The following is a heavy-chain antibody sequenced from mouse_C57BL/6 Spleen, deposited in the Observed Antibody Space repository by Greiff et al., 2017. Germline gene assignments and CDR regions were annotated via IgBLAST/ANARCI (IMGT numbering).Heavy chain of an antibody. CDR3: ARYDYVSSYWYFDV. Sequence: EVKLMESGGGLVQPGGSLSLSCAASGFTFTDYYMSWVRQPPGKALEWLGFIRNKANGYTTEYSASVKGRFTISRDNSQSILYLQMKALGAEDSANYYGARYDYVSSYWYFDVWGTGTTVTVPS. D-gene: IGHD1-1*01. CDR2: IRNKANGYTT. CDR1: GFTFTDYY. J-gene: IGHJ1*03. V-gene: IGHV7-3*01.